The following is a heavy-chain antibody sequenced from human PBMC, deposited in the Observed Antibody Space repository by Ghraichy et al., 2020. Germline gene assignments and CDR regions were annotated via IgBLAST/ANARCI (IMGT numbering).Heavy chain of an antibody. CDR1: GFTFTDYF. D-gene: IGHD5-18*01. CDR2: ISSSGSTI. Sequence: GESLNISCAASGFTFTDYFMSWIRQAPGKGLEWVSYISSSGSTIYYADSVKGRFTISRDNVKNSVYLEMNSLRAEDTAVYYCATDSHTAIPPLWGQGTLVTVSS. V-gene: IGHV3-11*01. CDR3: ATDSHTAIPPL. J-gene: IGHJ4*02.